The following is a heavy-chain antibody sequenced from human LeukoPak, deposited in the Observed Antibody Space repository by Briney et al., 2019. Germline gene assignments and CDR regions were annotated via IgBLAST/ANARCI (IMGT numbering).Heavy chain of an antibody. D-gene: IGHD2-8*01. CDR2: IYTSGST. V-gene: IGHV4-4*07. Sequence: PSETLSLTCTVSGGSISSYYWSWIRQPAGKGLEWIGRIYTSGSTNYNPSLKSRVTISVDTSKNQFSLKLSSVTAADTAVYYCARARKYCTNGVCYRFDPWGQGTLVTVSS. J-gene: IGHJ5*02. CDR1: GGSISSYY. CDR3: ARARKYCTNGVCYRFDP.